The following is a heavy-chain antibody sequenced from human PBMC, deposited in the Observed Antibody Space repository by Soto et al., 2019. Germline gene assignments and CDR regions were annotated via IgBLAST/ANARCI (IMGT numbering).Heavy chain of an antibody. CDR3: ARDRSWSWSLARYYYYGMDV. CDR1: GYTFTSYA. V-gene: IGHV7-4-1*01. J-gene: IGHJ6*02. Sequence: ASVKVSCKASGYTFTSYAMNWVRQAPGQGLEWMGWINTNTGNPTYAQGFTGRFVFSLDTSVSTAYLQICSLKAEDTAVYYCARDRSWSWSLARYYYYGMDVWGQGTTVTVSS. D-gene: IGHD6-13*01. CDR2: INTNTGNP.